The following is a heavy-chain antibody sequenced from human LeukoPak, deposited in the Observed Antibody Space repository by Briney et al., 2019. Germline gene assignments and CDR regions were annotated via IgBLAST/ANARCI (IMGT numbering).Heavy chain of an antibody. CDR1: GGTFSSYA. CDR3: ARVEPRIAAAGYFDY. Sequence: ASVKVSCKASGGTFSSYAISWVRQAPGQGLEWMGWINPNSGGTNYAQKFQGRVTMTRDTSISTAYMELSRLRSDDTAVYYCARVEPRIAAAGYFDYWGQGTLVTVSS. D-gene: IGHD6-13*01. CDR2: INPNSGGT. J-gene: IGHJ4*02. V-gene: IGHV1-2*02.